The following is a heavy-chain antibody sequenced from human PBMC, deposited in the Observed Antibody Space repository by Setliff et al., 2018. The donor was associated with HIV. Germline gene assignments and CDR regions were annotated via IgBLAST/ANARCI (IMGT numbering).Heavy chain of an antibody. Sequence: ASVKVSCKASGYTFTSYYIYWVRQAPGQGLQWMGIINPGDGSTIYAQKFQGRVTMTRDTSTSTLYMELSSLRSEDTAVYYCARDATYDYVWGTSSLVLDYWGQGTLVTV. V-gene: IGHV1-46*01. D-gene: IGHD3-16*01. CDR2: INPGDGST. CDR3: ARDATYDYVWGTSSLVLDY. J-gene: IGHJ4*02. CDR1: GYTFTSYY.